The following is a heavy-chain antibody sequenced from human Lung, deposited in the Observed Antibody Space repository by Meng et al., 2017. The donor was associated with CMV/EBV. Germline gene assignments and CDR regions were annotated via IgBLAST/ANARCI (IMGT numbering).Heavy chain of an antibody. CDR1: GFTFNNYG. V-gene: IGHV3-30*02. J-gene: IGHJ4*02. CDR2: IRYEGITK. CDR3: AKDRSSSSFFDY. D-gene: IGHD6-6*01. Sequence: GGSLRLSCVASGFTFNNYGMHWVRQIPGKGLEWVAYIRYEGITKYYADSVKGRFTISRDSSKNTLYLQMNSLRDDDTAVYYCAKDRSSSSFFDYWGQGARVTVSS.